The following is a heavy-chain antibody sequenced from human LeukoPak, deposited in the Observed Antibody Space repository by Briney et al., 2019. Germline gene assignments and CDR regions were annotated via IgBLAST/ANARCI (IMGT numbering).Heavy chain of an antibody. V-gene: IGHV4-30-4*01. Sequence: SETLSLTCAVSGGSISSGDYYWSWIRQPPGKGLEWIGYIYYSGSTYYNPSLKSRVTISVDTSKNQFSLKLSSVTAADTAVYYCARVGLAAADIYYFDYWGQGTLVTVSS. J-gene: IGHJ4*02. D-gene: IGHD6-13*01. CDR3: ARVGLAAADIYYFDY. CDR1: GGSISSGDYY. CDR2: IYYSGST.